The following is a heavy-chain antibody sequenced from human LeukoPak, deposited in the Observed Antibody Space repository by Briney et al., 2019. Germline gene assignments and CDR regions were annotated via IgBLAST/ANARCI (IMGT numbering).Heavy chain of an antibody. J-gene: IGHJ4*02. V-gene: IGHV5-51*01. CDR1: GYSFTSYW. D-gene: IGHD3-22*01. CDR3: ARQTYYYDNSGYFAY. CDR2: IYPGDSDT. Sequence: LGESLQISCQGSGYSFTSYWIAWVRQLPGKGLEWMGIIYPGDSDTRYSPSFQGQVTISADKSISTAYLQWSSLKASDTAMYYCARQTYYYDNSGYFAYWGQGTLVTVSS.